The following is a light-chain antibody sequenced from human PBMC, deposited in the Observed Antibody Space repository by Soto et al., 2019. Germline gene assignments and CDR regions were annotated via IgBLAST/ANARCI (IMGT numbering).Light chain of an antibody. Sequence: MTQSPSTLSGSVGDRATLSCRASQSVSSYLAWYQQKPGKAPRLLIYKASTITTGIPARFSGSGSGTDFTLTISWLQSEDVATYYRQQHNSYPRTFGHGTKVDIK. CDR3: QQHNSYPRT. CDR1: QSVSSY. CDR2: KAS. J-gene: IGKJ3*01. V-gene: IGKV3-15*01.